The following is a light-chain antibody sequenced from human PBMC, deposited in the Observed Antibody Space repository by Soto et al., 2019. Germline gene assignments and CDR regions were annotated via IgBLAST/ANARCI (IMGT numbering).Light chain of an antibody. CDR2: EVT. CDR3: SSYSSSSTLVV. V-gene: IGLV2-14*01. J-gene: IGLJ3*02. CDR1: NGDVGGYNY. Sequence: QSVLTQPASVSGSPGQSITISCTGTNGDVGGYNYVSWYQQHPGKAPKLIIYEVTYRPSGVSNRFSGSKTGSTASLTISGLQAEDEAHYYCSSYSSSSTLVVFGGGTQLTVL.